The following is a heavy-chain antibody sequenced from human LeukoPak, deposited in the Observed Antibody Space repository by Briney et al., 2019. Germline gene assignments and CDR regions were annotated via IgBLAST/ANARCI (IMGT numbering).Heavy chain of an antibody. Sequence: ASVKVSCKASGYTFINYAMHWVRQAPGQRLEWMGWINAGNGNTKFSQKFQGRVTITRDTSASTAYMQLSSLRSEDTAVYYCARELGSGYVGEAFDYWGQGILVTVPS. J-gene: IGHJ4*02. V-gene: IGHV1-3*01. CDR2: INAGNGNT. CDR1: GYTFINYA. D-gene: IGHD5-12*01. CDR3: ARELGSGYVGEAFDY.